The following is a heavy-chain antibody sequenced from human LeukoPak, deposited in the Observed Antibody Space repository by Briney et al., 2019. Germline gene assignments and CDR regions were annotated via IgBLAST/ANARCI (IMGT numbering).Heavy chain of an antibody. CDR1: GFTFSRLA. V-gene: IGHV3-7*03. CDR2: IKQDGSEK. D-gene: IGHD3-22*01. J-gene: IGHJ4*02. CDR3: ARGPPVYDSSGYPYFDY. Sequence: GGSLRLSCAASGFTFSRLAMSWVRQAPGKGLEWVANIKQDGSEKYYVESVKGRFTISRDNAKNSLYLQMNSLRAEDTAVYYCARGPPVYDSSGYPYFDYWGQGTLVTVSS.